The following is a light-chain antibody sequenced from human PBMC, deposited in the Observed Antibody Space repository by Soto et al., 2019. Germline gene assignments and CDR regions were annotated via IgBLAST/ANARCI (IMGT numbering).Light chain of an antibody. CDR1: QSFSGSY. J-gene: IGKJ5*01. V-gene: IGKV4-1*01. Sequence: IVMTQSPATLPLSPGGRSTLSCRASQSFSGSYLAWYLQKPGQPPKLLIYWASTRESGVPDRFSASGSGTDFTLTITSLQAQDVAVYYCLQYFHTPWTFGQGTRLEIK. CDR2: WAS. CDR3: LQYFHTPWT.